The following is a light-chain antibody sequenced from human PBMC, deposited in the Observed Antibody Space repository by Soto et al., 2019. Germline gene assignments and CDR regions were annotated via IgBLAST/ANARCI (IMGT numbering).Light chain of an antibody. Sequence: EIVLTQSPDTLSLSPGERATLSCRASQTVTSGYLAWYQQKPGQAPRLLIYGVSTGATGIPDRFSGSGSGTDFTLTISSLQPDDFATYYCQQLNTYPPTFGHGTKVDIK. CDR2: GVS. J-gene: IGKJ1*01. V-gene: IGKV3-20*01. CDR1: QTVTSGY. CDR3: QQLNTYPPT.